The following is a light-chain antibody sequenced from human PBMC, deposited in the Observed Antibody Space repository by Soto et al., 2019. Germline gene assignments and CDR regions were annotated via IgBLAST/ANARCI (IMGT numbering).Light chain of an antibody. J-gene: IGLJ3*02. Sequence: QSVLTQPPSVSAAPAQMVTISCSGTSSNIGNNNVLWYQQLPGTAPKLLIYDNNKRPSGIPDRFSGSKSGTSATLGITGLQTADEADYYCGTWDSGLTAVVFGGGTKLTVL. CDR2: DNN. CDR3: GTWDSGLTAVV. CDR1: SSNIGNNN. V-gene: IGLV1-51*01.